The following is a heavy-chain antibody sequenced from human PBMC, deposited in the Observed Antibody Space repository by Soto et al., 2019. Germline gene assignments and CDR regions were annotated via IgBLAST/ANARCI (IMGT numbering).Heavy chain of an antibody. Sequence: SETLSLTCTVSGGSISSGGYYWSWIRQHPGKGLEWIGYIYYSGSTYYNPSLKSRVTISVDTSKNQFSLKLSSVTAADTAVYYCATGYCSSTSCYSDWFDPWGQGTLVTVSS. J-gene: IGHJ5*02. CDR2: IYYSGST. CDR1: GGSISSGGYY. D-gene: IGHD2-2*03. CDR3: ATGYCSSTSCYSDWFDP. V-gene: IGHV4-31*02.